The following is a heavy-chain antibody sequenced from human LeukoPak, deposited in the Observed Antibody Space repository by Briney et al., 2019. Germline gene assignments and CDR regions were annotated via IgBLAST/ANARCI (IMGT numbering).Heavy chain of an antibody. CDR3: ARDYLPLGYSSGWIYYYYGMDV. CDR1: GFTFSSYA. CDR2: ISYDGSNK. Sequence: PGGSLRLSCAASGFTFSSYAMHWVRQAPGKGLEWGAVISYDGSNKYYADSVMGRFTISRDNSKNTLYLQMNSLRAEDTAVYYCARDYLPLGYSSGWIYYYYGMDVWGKGTTVTVSS. D-gene: IGHD6-19*01. V-gene: IGHV3-30*04. J-gene: IGHJ6*04.